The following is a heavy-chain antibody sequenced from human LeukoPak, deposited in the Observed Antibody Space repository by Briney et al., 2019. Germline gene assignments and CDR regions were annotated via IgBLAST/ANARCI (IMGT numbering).Heavy chain of an antibody. J-gene: IGHJ5*02. CDR3: ARDLPPDIVVVVAAHGENWFDP. CDR1: GGSISSSSYY. Sequence: PSETLSLTCTVSGGSISSSSYYWGWIRQPPGKGLEWIGSIYYSGSTYYNPSLKSRVTISVDTSKNQFSLKLSSVTAADTAVYYCARDLPPDIVVVVAAHGENWFDPWGQGTLVTVSS. D-gene: IGHD2-15*01. CDR2: IYYSGST. V-gene: IGHV4-39*07.